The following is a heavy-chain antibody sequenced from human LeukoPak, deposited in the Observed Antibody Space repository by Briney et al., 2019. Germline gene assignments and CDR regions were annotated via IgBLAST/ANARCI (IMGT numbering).Heavy chain of an antibody. D-gene: IGHD1-26*01. CDR1: GGSISTYY. CDR2: IYYTGST. V-gene: IGHV4-59*01. CDR3: ARVRWEQSMDV. J-gene: IGHJ6*04. Sequence: SETLSLTCTVSGGSISTYYWSWIRQPPGKGLEWIGYIYYTGSTYYNPSLKSRVTISVDTPKNQFSLRLSSVTAADSAVYYCARVRWEQSMDVWGKGTTVTISS.